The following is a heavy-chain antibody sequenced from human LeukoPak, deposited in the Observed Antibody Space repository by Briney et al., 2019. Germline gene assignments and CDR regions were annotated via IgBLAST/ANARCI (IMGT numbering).Heavy chain of an antibody. V-gene: IGHV3-23*01. J-gene: IGHJ6*02. CDR3: AKDPGPYYYGMDV. CDR2: IRTTAEGA. Sequence: GGSLRLSCATSGFSFTDYPMNWVRQAPGKGLEWISNIRTTAEGAKYAYYADSVKGRFTISRDNSENTLYLQMNSLRAEDTAVYYCAKDPGPYYYGMDVWGQGTTVTVSS. D-gene: IGHD3-10*01. CDR1: GFSFTDYP.